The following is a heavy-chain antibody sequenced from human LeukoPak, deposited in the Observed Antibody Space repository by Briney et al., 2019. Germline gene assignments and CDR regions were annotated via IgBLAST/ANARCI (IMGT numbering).Heavy chain of an antibody. CDR3: ARLVLGSTSCYFDY. V-gene: IGHV4-38-2*01. J-gene: IGHJ4*02. D-gene: IGHD2-2*01. CDR1: GYSISGGYY. Sequence: SETLSLTCAVSGYSISGGYYWGWIRQPPGKGLEWIGSVYHSGSTYYNPSLKSRVTISVDTSKNQFSLKLSSVTAADTAVYYCARLVLGSTSCYFDYWGQGTLVTVSS. CDR2: VYHSGST.